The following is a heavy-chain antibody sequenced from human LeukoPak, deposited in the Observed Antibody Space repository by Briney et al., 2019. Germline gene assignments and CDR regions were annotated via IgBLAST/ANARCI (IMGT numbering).Heavy chain of an antibody. CDR3: ARSPVRHYETDC. V-gene: IGHV3-7*05. CDR1: GFTFGSYW. Sequence: PGGSLRLSCAASGFTFGSYWMSWVRQAPGKGLEWVANIKQDGSQKYHVDSLKDRFTISRDNAKNSLYLQMNGLRAEDTAVYYCARSPVRHYETDCWGQGTLVTVSS. CDR2: IKQDGSQK. J-gene: IGHJ4*02. D-gene: IGHD3-22*01.